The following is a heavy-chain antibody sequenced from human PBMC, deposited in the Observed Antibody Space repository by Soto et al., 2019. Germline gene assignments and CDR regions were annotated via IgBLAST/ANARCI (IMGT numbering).Heavy chain of an antibody. CDR2: ISAYNGNT. J-gene: IGHJ6*02. CDR1: GYTFTSYG. Sequence: GASVKVSCKASGYTFTSYGISWVRQAPGQGLEWMGWISAYNGNTNYAQKLQGRVTMTTDTSTSTAYMELRSLRSDDTAVYYCARGPYSNPRDYYYGMDVWGQGTTVTVYS. D-gene: IGHD4-4*01. V-gene: IGHV1-18*04. CDR3: ARGPYSNPRDYYYGMDV.